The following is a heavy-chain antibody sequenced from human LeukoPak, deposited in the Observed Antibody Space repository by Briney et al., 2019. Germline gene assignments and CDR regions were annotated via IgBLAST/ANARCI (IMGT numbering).Heavy chain of an antibody. CDR1: GFTFSSYS. V-gene: IGHV3-21*01. CDR3: AELGITMVGGV. D-gene: IGHD3-10*02. J-gene: IGHJ6*04. Sequence: GGSLRLSCAASGFTFSSYSMSWVRQAPGKGLEWVGSIRSSSSYIYYADLLKGPFTISRDNAKNSLYLQINRLRAENTAVYYCAELGITMVGGVWGKGTTVTISS. CDR2: IRSSSSYI.